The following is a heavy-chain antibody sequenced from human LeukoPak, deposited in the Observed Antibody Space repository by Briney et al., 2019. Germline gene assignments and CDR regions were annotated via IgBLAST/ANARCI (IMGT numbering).Heavy chain of an antibody. Sequence: VASVKVSCKASGGTFSSYAISWVRQAPGQGLEWMGGIIPIFHTADYAQKFQGRVTITADESTSTAYMELSSLRSEDTAVYYCARSLSRGTRGYSRQGSFDIWGQGTMVTVSS. J-gene: IGHJ3*02. CDR2: IIPIFHTA. V-gene: IGHV1-69*13. CDR1: GGTFSSYA. D-gene: IGHD5-18*01. CDR3: ARSLSRGTRGYSRQGSFDI.